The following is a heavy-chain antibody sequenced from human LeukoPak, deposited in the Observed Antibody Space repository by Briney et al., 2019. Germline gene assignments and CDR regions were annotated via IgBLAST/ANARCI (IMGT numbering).Heavy chain of an antibody. CDR1: GYSFTTYW. Sequence: GESLKISCKGSGYSFTTYWIAWVRQMPGRGLEWMGIISPDDSEIRYSPSFRGQVTISADKSTSTAYLQWSRLKASDAAIYYCARHEGSGSYYSYWGQGTLVTVSS. V-gene: IGHV5-51*01. CDR3: ARHEGSGSYYSY. CDR2: ISPDDSEI. D-gene: IGHD1-26*01. J-gene: IGHJ4*02.